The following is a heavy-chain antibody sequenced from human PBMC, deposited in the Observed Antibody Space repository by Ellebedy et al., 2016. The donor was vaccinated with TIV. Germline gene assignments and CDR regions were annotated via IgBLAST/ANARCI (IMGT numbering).Heavy chain of an antibody. J-gene: IGHJ4*02. CDR3: AKDDGTSYPSSFDY. V-gene: IGHV3-9*01. D-gene: IGHD3-10*01. Sequence: SLKISCAASGFIFGDYAIHWVRQAPGKGLEWVSGISRNSDSIGYADSVKCRFTISRDNVQNSLYLQMNSLRAEDTAFYYCAKDDGTSYPSSFDYWGQGTLVTVSS. CDR1: GFIFGDYA. CDR2: ISRNSDSI.